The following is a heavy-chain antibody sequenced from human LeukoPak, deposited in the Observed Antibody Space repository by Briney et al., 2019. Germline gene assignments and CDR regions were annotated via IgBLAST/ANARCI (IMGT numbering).Heavy chain of an antibody. V-gene: IGHV1-8*03. CDR1: GYTFTSYD. J-gene: IGHJ3*02. D-gene: IGHD5-24*01. CDR3: AREGMATITALEDAFDI. Sequence: ASVKVSCKASGYTFTSYDINWVRQATGQGLEWMGWMNPNSGNTGYAQKFQGRVTITRNTSISTAYMELSSLRSEDTAVYYCAREGMATITALEDAFDIWGQGTMVTVSS. CDR2: MNPNSGNT.